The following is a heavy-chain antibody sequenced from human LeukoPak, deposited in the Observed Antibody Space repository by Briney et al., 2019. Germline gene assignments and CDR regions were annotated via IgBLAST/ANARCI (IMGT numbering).Heavy chain of an antibody. V-gene: IGHV1-8*03. CDR2: MNPNSGNT. J-gene: IGHJ4*02. CDR3: ARGTHSNYYDSSGYDTDLDY. CDR1: GYTFTSYD. D-gene: IGHD3-22*01. Sequence: ASVKVSCTASGYTFTSYDINWVRQATGQGLEWMGWMNPNSGNTGYAQKFQGRVTITRNTSISTAYMELSSLRSEDTAVYYCARGTHSNYYDSSGYDTDLDYWGQGTLVTVSS.